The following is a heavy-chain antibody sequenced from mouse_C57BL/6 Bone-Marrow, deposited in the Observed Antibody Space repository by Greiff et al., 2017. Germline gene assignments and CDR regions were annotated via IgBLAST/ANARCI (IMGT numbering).Heavy chain of an antibody. J-gene: IGHJ4*01. D-gene: IGHD2-4*01. CDR3: AMSYDYDGYTMDY. Sequence: QVQLQQPGVELVKPGASVKLSCKASGYTFTNYWMHWVKQRPGQGLEWIGMMHPNGGSPDYNEKFKSEATLSVDKSTRTAYRELSSLTSEDSAVYYCAMSYDYDGYTMDYWGQGTSVTVSS. CDR2: MHPNGGSP. CDR1: GYTFTNYW. V-gene: IGHV1-64*01.